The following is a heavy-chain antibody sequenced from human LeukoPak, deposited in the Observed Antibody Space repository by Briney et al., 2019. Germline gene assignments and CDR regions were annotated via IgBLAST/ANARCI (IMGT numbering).Heavy chain of an antibody. Sequence: ASVKVSCKASGYTVTGCYMNGVGQAAGQGLEWMGRSNPNSGGTNYAQKFQGRGTMIRDTAISTAYMELSRLRSDDTAVYYCARVGDGFNDAFDIWGRGTMVTVSS. D-gene: IGHD5-24*01. CDR2: SNPNSGGT. V-gene: IGHV1-2*06. CDR3: ARVGDGFNDAFDI. J-gene: IGHJ3*02. CDR1: GYTVTGCY.